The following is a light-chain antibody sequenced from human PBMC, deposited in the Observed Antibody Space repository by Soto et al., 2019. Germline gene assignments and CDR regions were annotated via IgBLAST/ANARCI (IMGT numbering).Light chain of an antibody. CDR3: QQSFTPPDT. Sequence: DIQMTQSPSSLSASVGDRVTITCRASQTINKNLNWYQQKPGQAPRLLIYSTSDFQSGVPSRFSGSGSRTDFTLTINDLQPEDFAKYYCQQSFTPPDTFGQGTYLEI. V-gene: IGKV1-39*01. CDR1: QTINKN. J-gene: IGKJ2*01. CDR2: STS.